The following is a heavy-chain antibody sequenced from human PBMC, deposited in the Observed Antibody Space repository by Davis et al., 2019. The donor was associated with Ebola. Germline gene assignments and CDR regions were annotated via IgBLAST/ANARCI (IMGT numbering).Heavy chain of an antibody. D-gene: IGHD1-26*01. CDR2: IPSDGIRT. V-gene: IGHV3-74*01. CDR3: ARDSIVGPTTFDY. CDR1: GFTFSSHW. J-gene: IGHJ4*02. Sequence: GESLKISCAASGFTFSSHWMHWVRQAPGKGLVWVSRIPSDGIRTTYADYVKGRFTISRDNAKSTLYLQMNNLRAEDTAVYYCARDSIVGPTTFDYWGQGTLVTVSS.